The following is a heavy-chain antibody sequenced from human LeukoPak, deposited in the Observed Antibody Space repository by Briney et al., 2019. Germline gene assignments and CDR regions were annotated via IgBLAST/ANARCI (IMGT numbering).Heavy chain of an antibody. CDR3: ARDQNSGYDFPLYYYYYYYMDV. Sequence: ASVKVSCKASRHTFTSYGISWVRQAPGQGLEWMGWISAYNGNTNYAQKFQGRVTMTTDTSTSTAYMELRSLRSDDTAVYYCARDQNSGYDFPLYYYYYYYMDVWGKGTTVTISS. CDR1: RHTFTSYG. V-gene: IGHV1-18*01. CDR2: ISAYNGNT. D-gene: IGHD5-12*01. J-gene: IGHJ6*03.